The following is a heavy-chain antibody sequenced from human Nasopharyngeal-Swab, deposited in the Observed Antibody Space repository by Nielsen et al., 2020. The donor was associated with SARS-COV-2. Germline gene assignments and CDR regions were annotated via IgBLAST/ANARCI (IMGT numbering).Heavy chain of an antibody. CDR3: APFWSGYYDYYYGMDV. CDR1: GFTFSDYY. D-gene: IGHD3-3*01. CDR2: ISSSGSTI. V-gene: IGHV3-11*01. Sequence: GESPKISCAASGFTFSDYYMSWIRQAPGKGLEWVSYISSSGSTIYYADSVKGRFTISRDNAKNSLYLQMNSLRAEDTAVYYCAPFWSGYYDYYYGMDVWGQGTTVTVSS. J-gene: IGHJ6*02.